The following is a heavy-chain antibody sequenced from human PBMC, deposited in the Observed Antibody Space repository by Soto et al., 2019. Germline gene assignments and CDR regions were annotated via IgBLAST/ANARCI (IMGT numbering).Heavy chain of an antibody. CDR2: MNPNSGNT. J-gene: IGHJ6*03. D-gene: IGHD3-3*01. V-gene: IGHV1-8*01. CDR1: GYTFTSYD. Sequence: VASVKVSCKASGYTFTSYDINWVRQATGQGLEWMGWMNPNSGNTGYAQKFQGRVTMTRNTSISTAYMELSSLRSEDTAVYYCARGWRSWSGFPNYYYYMDVWGKGTTVTVPS. CDR3: ARGWRSWSGFPNYYYYMDV.